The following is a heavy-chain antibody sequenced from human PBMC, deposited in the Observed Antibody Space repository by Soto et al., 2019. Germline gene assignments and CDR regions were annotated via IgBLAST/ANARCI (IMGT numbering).Heavy chain of an antibody. CDR3: ARDFYDSSGYYSGDYYYYGMDV. CDR1: GFTFSSYA. CDR2: ISYDGSNK. V-gene: IGHV3-30-3*01. Sequence: GGSLRLSCAASGFTFSSYAMHWVRQAPGKGLEWVAVISYDGSNKYYADSVKGRFTISRDNSKNTLYLQMSSLRAEDTAVYYCARDFYDSSGYYSGDYYYYGMDVWGQGTTVTVSS. J-gene: IGHJ6*02. D-gene: IGHD3-22*01.